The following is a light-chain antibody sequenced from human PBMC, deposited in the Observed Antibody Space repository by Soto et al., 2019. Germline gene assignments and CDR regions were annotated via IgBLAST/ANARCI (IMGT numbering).Light chain of an antibody. CDR2: AIS. J-gene: IGKJ1*01. CDR1: HNIDNS. V-gene: IGKV1-39*01. CDR3: QQTYGSPWT. Sequence: DIEMTQSPSSLSASVGDRVTFTCRASHNIDNSLNWYVQKPGKAPELLIFAISTLEDGVPSRFSGDRSGTEYTLTISSLQPEDFGTYYCQQTYGSPWTFGRGTRV.